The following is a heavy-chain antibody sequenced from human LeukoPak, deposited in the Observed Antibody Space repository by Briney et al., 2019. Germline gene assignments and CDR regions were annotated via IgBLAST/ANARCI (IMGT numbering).Heavy chain of an antibody. CDR3: ARDGRGYCSGGSCPTHYYYYQYMDV. Sequence: SGTLSLTCAVSGYSISSGYYWGWIRQPPGKGLEWIGSIYRSGSTYYNPSLKSRVTISVDTSKNQFSLKLSSVTAADTAVYYCARDGRGYCSGGSCPTHYYYYQYMDVWGKGTTVTVSS. CDR1: GYSISSGYY. D-gene: IGHD2-15*01. J-gene: IGHJ6*03. CDR2: IYRSGST. V-gene: IGHV4-38-2*02.